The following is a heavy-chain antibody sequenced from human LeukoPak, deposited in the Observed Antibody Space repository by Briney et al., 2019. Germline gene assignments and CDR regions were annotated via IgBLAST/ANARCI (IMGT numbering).Heavy chain of an antibody. CDR1: GDSVSSNTAA. Sequence: SQTLSLTCAISGDSVSSNTAAWNWIRQSPSRGLEWLGRTYYRSKLYNDYAVSVKSRITLNPDTSKNQFSLQLNSVTPEDTAVYYCARDSLDSSGYRVYYYGMDVWGQGTTVTVSS. V-gene: IGHV6-1*01. D-gene: IGHD3-22*01. CDR2: TYYRSKLYN. J-gene: IGHJ6*02. CDR3: ARDSLDSSGYRVYYYGMDV.